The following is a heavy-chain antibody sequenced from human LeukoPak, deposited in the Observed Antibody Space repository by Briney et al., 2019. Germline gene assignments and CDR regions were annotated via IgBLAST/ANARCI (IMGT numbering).Heavy chain of an antibody. CDR2: IYYSGST. V-gene: IGHV4-31*03. CDR3: ARVNRIVVVPAAMSWFDP. D-gene: IGHD2-2*01. Sequence: PSQTLSLTCTVSGGSISRGGYYWSWIRQHPGKGLEWIGYIYYSGSTYYNPSLKSRVTISVDTSKNQFSLKLSSVTAADTAVYYCARVNRIVVVPAAMSWFDPWGQGTLVTVSS. J-gene: IGHJ5*02. CDR1: GGSISRGGYY.